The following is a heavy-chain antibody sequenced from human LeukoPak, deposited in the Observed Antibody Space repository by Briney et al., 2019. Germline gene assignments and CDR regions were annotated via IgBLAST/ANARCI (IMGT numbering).Heavy chain of an antibody. J-gene: IGHJ4*02. V-gene: IGHV3-30*02. D-gene: IGHD2-2*01. Sequence: PGGSLRLSCAASGFTFSSYGMHWVRQAPGKGLEWVAFIRYDGSNKYYADSVKGRFTISRDNSKNTLYLQMNSLRAEDTAVYYCAKEGYCSSTSCHFDYWGQGTLVTVSS. CDR3: AKEGYCSSTSCHFDY. CDR2: IRYDGSNK. CDR1: GFTFSSYG.